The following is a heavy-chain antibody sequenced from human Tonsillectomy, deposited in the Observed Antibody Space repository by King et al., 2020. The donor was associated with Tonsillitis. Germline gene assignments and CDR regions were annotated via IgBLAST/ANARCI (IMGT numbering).Heavy chain of an antibody. CDR3: ARETVTPDNWFDP. CDR1: GGSVSSGSSY. V-gene: IGHV4-61*01. J-gene: IGHJ5*02. CDR2: IHYSEST. Sequence: QLQESGPGLVKPSETLSLTCTVSGGSVSSGSSYWSWLRQPPGKGLEWIGYIHYSESTNDNPSLKRRVTITLDTSKNHFTLKLSSVTAADTAVYYCARETVTPDNWFDPWGQGTLVTVSS. D-gene: IGHD4-17*01.